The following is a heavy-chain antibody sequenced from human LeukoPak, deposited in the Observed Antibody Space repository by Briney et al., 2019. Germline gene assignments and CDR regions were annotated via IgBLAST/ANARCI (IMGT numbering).Heavy chain of an antibody. Sequence: ASVKVSCKASGYTFTGYYMHWVRQAPGQELEWMGWINPNSGGTNYAQKFQGRVTMTRDTSISTAYMELSRLRSDDTAVYYCARVLPTYYYDSSGYGLDYWGQGTLVTVSS. J-gene: IGHJ4*02. V-gene: IGHV1-2*02. CDR2: INPNSGGT. CDR1: GYTFTGYY. D-gene: IGHD3-22*01. CDR3: ARVLPTYYYDSSGYGLDY.